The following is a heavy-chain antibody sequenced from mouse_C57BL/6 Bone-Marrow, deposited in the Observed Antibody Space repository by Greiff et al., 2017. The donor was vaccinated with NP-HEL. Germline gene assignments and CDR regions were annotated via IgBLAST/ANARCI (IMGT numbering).Heavy chain of an antibody. J-gene: IGHJ3*01. CDR2: IYPGSGST. CDR3: ARGFAY. V-gene: IGHV1-55*01. Sequence: QVHVKQSGAELVKPGASVKLSCKASGYTFTEYTIHWVKQRPGQGLEWIGDIYPGSGSTNYNEKFKSKSTLTVDTSSSTAYMQLSSLTSEDSAVYYCARGFAYWGQGTLVTVSA. CDR1: GYTFTEYT.